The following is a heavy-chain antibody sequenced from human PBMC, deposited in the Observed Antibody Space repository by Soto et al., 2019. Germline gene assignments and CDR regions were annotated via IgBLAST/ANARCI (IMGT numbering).Heavy chain of an antibody. Sequence: EVQLVESGGGLVKPGGSLTLSCAASAFTFSNYTMNWVRQAPGKGLEWVSSISRSSRNIYYADSVKGRFTISRDNAKNALYLHMNSLRAGDTAVYYCARDLKVAGTNSFYYYGMDVWGQGTTVTVSS. CDR3: ARDLKVAGTNSFYYYGMDV. D-gene: IGHD6-19*01. CDR2: ISRSSRNI. CDR1: AFTFSNYT. V-gene: IGHV3-21*01. J-gene: IGHJ6*02.